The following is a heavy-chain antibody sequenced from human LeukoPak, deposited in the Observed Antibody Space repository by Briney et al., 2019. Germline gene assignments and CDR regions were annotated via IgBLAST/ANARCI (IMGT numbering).Heavy chain of an antibody. Sequence: GGSLRLSCAASGFTFSSYAMSWVRQAPGKGLEWVSTISGSGGSTYYADSVKGRFTISRDNSKNTLCLQMNSLRAEDTAVYYCAKDRSGSSDYWGQGTLVTVSS. CDR2: ISGSGGST. D-gene: IGHD2-15*01. CDR3: AKDRSGSSDY. CDR1: GFTFSSYA. V-gene: IGHV3-23*01. J-gene: IGHJ4*02.